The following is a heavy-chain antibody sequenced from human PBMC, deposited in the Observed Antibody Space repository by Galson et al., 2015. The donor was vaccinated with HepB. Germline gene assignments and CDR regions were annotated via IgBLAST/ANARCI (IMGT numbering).Heavy chain of an antibody. CDR3: ARDKATGTTLGFDP. Sequence: SVKVSCKASGYTFTSYGISWVRQAPEQGLEWMGWSSAYNGNTNYAQKLQGRVTMTTDTSTSTAYMELRSLRSDDTAVYYCARDKATGTTLGFDPWGQGTLVTVSS. CDR2: SSAYNGNT. V-gene: IGHV1-18*04. CDR1: GYTFTSYG. J-gene: IGHJ5*02. D-gene: IGHD1-7*01.